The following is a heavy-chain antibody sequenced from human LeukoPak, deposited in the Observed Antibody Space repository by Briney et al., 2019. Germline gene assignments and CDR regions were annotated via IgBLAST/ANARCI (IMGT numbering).Heavy chain of an antibody. V-gene: IGHV4-39*01. Sequence: SETLSLTCTVSGGSISTINYYWGWIRQPPGKGLEWIGSIYYSGSTYYNPSLKSRFTISVDTSKNQFSLKLSSVTAADTAVYYCARHRRGYSYGYAQEFDYWGQGTLVTVSS. CDR3: ARHRRGYSYGYAQEFDY. CDR2: IYYSGST. CDR1: GGSISTINYY. D-gene: IGHD5-18*01. J-gene: IGHJ4*02.